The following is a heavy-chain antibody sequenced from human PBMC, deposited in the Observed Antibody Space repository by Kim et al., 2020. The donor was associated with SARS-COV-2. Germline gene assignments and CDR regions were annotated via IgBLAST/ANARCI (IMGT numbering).Heavy chain of an antibody. CDR1: GYSFTSYW. CDR2: IDPSDSYT. D-gene: IGHD1-1*01. Sequence: GESLKISCKGSGYSFTSYWISWVRQMPGKGLEWMGRIDPSDSYTNYSPSFQGHVTISADKSISTAYLQWSSLKASDTAMYYCAVQLDWYLDYWGQGTLVTVSS. CDR3: AVQLDWYLDY. J-gene: IGHJ4*02. V-gene: IGHV5-10-1*01.